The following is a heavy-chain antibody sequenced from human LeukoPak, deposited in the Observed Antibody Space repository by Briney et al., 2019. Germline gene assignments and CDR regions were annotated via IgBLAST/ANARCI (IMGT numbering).Heavy chain of an antibody. CDR2: IYYSGST. D-gene: IGHD1-26*01. J-gene: IGHJ4*02. V-gene: IGHV4-59*01. CDR1: GGSISSYY. CDR3: ALIVGATGEVRY. Sequence: SETLSLTCTVSGGSISSYYWSWIRQPPGKGLEWIGYIYYSGSTNYNPSLKSRVTISVDTSKNQFSLKLSSVTAADTAVYYCALIVGATGEVRYWGQGTLVTVSS.